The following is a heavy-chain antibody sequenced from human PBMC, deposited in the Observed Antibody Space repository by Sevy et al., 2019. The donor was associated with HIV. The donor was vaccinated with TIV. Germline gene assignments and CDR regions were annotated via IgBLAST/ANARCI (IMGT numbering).Heavy chain of an antibody. V-gene: IGHV3-30*18. CDR2: ISYDGSNK. CDR1: GFTFSSYG. D-gene: IGHD3-10*01. Sequence: GGSLRLSCAASGFTFSSYGMHWVRQAPGKGLEWVAVISYDGSNKYYADSVKGRFTISRDNSKNTLYLQMNSLRAVDTAVYYCAKDWELRLAYYFDYWGQGTLVTVSS. J-gene: IGHJ4*02. CDR3: AKDWELRLAYYFDY.